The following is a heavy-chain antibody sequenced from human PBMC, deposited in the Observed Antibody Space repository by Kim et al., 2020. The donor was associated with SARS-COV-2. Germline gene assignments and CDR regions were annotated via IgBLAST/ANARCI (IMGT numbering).Heavy chain of an antibody. CDR3: ARGRIAAAADY. D-gene: IGHD6-13*01. Sequence: SETLSLTCAVYGGSFSGYYWSWIRQPPGKGREWIGEINHSGSTNYNPSLKSRVTISVDTSKNQFSLKLRSVTAADTAVYYCARGRIAAAADYLGQGTLV. V-gene: IGHV4-34*01. CDR2: INHSGST. J-gene: IGHJ4*02. CDR1: GGSFSGYY.